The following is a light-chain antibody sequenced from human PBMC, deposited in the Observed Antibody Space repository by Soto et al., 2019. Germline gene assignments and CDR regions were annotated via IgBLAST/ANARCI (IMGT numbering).Light chain of an antibody. Sequence: QSALTQPASVSGSPGQSITISCIGTNSDVGSYNFVSWYQQHPGKAPKLLIYEVTNRPSGISNRFSGSKSGYTASLTISGLQAEDESDYYCSSYTTGSTWVFGGGTEVTVL. J-gene: IGLJ3*02. CDR3: SSYTTGSTWV. CDR2: EVT. CDR1: NSDVGSYNF. V-gene: IGLV2-14*01.